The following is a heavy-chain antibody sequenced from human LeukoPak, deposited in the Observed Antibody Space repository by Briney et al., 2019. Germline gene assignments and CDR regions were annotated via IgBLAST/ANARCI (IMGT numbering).Heavy chain of an antibody. CDR1: GFTFSSYS. CDR3: ARADGYNYKTQGY. D-gene: IGHD5-24*01. V-gene: IGHV3-21*01. Sequence: GGSLRLSCAASGFTFSSYSMNWVRQAPGKGLEWVSSISSSSSYIYYADSVKGRFTISRDNAKNSLYLQMNSLRAEDTAVYYCARADGYNYKTQGYWGQGTLVTVSS. J-gene: IGHJ4*02. CDR2: ISSSSSYI.